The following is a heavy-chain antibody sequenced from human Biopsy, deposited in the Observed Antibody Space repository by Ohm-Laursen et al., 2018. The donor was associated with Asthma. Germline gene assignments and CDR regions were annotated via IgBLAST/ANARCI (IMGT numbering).Heavy chain of an antibody. J-gene: IGHJ6*02. CDR2: IMTVFGTT. Sequence: GSSVKVSCKAPGGTFSNFAISWVRQAPGQGLEWLGGIMTVFGTTNYAQKFQGRVTITADESTSTAYMEMTSLRSEDTAIYYCARCQVGYSSGWSLLLKKIYYSGMDVWGQGTEVTVSS. V-gene: IGHV1-69*01. CDR1: GGTFSNFA. D-gene: IGHD6-19*01. CDR3: ARCQVGYSSGWSLLLKKIYYSGMDV.